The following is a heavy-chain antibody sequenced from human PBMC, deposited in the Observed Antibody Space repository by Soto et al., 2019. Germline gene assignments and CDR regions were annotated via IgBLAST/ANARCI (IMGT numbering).Heavy chain of an antibody. V-gene: IGHV1-2*02. CDR2: IGPESGAT. J-gene: IGHJ4*02. CDR1: GYTFTGHY. D-gene: IGHD1-26*01. Sequence: GASVKVSCKASGYTFTGHYIHWVRQAPEQGPEWMGEIGPESGATRYAQKFQGRVTMTRDTSITTVYMELKNLSPDDTAVYYCGRGRSGQIVVFYWGQGTPVTVSS. CDR3: GRGRSGQIVVFY.